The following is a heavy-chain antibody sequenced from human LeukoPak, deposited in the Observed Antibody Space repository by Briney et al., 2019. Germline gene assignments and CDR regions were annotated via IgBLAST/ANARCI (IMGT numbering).Heavy chain of an antibody. J-gene: IGHJ5*02. CDR1: GGSISSYY. CDR2: IYTSGST. Sequence: SETLSLTCTVSGGSISSYYWSWIRQPAGKGLEWIGRIYTSGSTNYNPSLKSRVTMSVGTSKNQFSLKLSSVTAADTAVYYCARMYYYGSGSYITPYNWFDPWGQGTLVTVSS. D-gene: IGHD3-10*01. V-gene: IGHV4-4*07. CDR3: ARMYYYGSGSYITPYNWFDP.